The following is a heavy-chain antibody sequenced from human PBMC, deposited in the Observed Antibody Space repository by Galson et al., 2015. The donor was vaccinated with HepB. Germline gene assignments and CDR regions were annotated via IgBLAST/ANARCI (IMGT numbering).Heavy chain of an antibody. Sequence: TLSLTCAVSGGSISSGGYSWSWIRQPPGKGLEWIGYIYHSGSTYYNPPLKSRVTISVDRSKNQFSLKLSSVTAADTAVYYCARAAYDYVWGSYRQDAFDIWGQGTMVTVSS. D-gene: IGHD3-16*02. V-gene: IGHV4-30-2*01. J-gene: IGHJ3*02. CDR1: GGSISSGGYS. CDR2: IYHSGST. CDR3: ARAAYDYVWGSYRQDAFDI.